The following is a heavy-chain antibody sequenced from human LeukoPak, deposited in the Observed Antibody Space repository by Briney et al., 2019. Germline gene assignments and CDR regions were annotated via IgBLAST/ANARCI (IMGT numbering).Heavy chain of an antibody. CDR3: ARALKSGLYYYYGMDV. CDR2: IGIDSGDT. V-gene: IGHV3-21*05. CDR1: GFTFSDYS. J-gene: IGHJ6*02. D-gene: IGHD3-3*01. Sequence: GGSLRLSCAASGFTFSDYSMNWVRQAPGKGLEWISYIGIDSGDTNYADSVKGRFTISGDKAKNSLYLQKNSLRAGDTAVYYCARALKSGLYYYYGMDVWGQGTTVTVSS.